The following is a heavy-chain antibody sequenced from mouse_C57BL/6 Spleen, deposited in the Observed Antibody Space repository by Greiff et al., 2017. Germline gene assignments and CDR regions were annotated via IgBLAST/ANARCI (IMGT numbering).Heavy chain of an antibody. V-gene: IGHV1-50*01. CDR3: ARLNYSNSYAMDY. D-gene: IGHD2-5*01. CDR1: GYTFTSYW. Sequence: QVQLKQPGAELVKPGASVKLSCKASGYTFTSYWMQWVKQRPGQGLEWIGEIDPSDSYTNSNQKFKGKATLTVDTSSSTAYMQLSSLTSEDSAVYYCARLNYSNSYAMDYWGQGTSVTVSS. J-gene: IGHJ4*01. CDR2: IDPSDSYT.